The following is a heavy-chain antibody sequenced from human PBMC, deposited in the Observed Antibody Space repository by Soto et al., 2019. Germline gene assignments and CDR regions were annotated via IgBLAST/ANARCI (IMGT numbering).Heavy chain of an antibody. CDR2: IKQDGSTT. CDR1: GFTFSSYW. Sequence: PGGPLRLSCAASGFTFSSYWMSWVRQAPGKGLEWVANIKQDGSTTSYADSVKGRFTISRDNAKNTLYLQMNSLRAEDTAVYYCVKQFDYWGQGTLVTVSS. J-gene: IGHJ4*02. V-gene: IGHV3-7*01. CDR3: VKQFDY.